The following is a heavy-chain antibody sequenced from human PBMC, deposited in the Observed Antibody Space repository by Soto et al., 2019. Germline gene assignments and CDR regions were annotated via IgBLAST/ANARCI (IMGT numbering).Heavy chain of an antibody. D-gene: IGHD2-15*01. Sequence: SETLSLTCAVSGGSISSSNWWSWVRQPPGKGLEWIGEIYHSGRTNYNPSFKSRFTISVDKSKNQFSLKLSSVTAADTAVYYCARYSTATRDYYYGMDVWGQGTTVTVSS. CDR3: ARYSTATRDYYYGMDV. CDR2: IYHSGRT. V-gene: IGHV4-4*02. J-gene: IGHJ6*02. CDR1: GGSISSSNW.